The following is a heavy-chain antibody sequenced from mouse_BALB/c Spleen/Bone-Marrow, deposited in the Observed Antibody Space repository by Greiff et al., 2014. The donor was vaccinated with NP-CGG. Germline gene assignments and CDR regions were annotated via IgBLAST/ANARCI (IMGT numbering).Heavy chain of an antibody. CDR3: ARGRFAY. J-gene: IGHJ3*01. CDR2: INPNIGGT. Sequence: VQLKQSVPELVKPGASVKISCQTSGYTFTEYTIHWVKQSHGKSLEWIGNINPNIGGTTYNQKFKGKATLTVDMSSSTAYMDLRSLTSEDSAVYYCARGRFAYWGQGTLVTVSA. CDR1: GYTFTEYT. V-gene: IGHV1-18*01.